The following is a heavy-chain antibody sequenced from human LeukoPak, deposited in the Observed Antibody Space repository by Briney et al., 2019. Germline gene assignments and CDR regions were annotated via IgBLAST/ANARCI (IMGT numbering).Heavy chain of an antibody. CDR2: IYYSGST. J-gene: IGHJ2*01. CDR3: ARQGGGFWYFDL. D-gene: IGHD6-25*01. CDR1: GGSISSYY. V-gene: IGHV4-59*08. Sequence: SETLSLTCTVSGGSISSYYWSWIRQPPGKGLEWIGYIYYSGSTSYNPSLKSRVTISVDTSKNQFSLKLSSVTAADTAVYYCARQGGGFWYFDLWGRGTLVTVSS.